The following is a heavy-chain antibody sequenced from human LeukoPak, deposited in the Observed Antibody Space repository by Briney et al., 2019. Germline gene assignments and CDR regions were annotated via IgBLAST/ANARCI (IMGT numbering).Heavy chain of an antibody. V-gene: IGHV4-34*01. D-gene: IGHD2-2*01. CDR2: INHSGST. J-gene: IGHJ5*02. CDR1: GGSFSGYY. Sequence: PSETLSLTSAVYGGSFSGYYWSWIRQPPGKGLEWIGEINHSGSTNYNPSLKSRVTISVDTSKNQFSLKLSSVTAADTAVYYCARGSLGYCSSTSCRHWFDPWGQGTLVTVSS. CDR3: ARGSLGYCSSTSCRHWFDP.